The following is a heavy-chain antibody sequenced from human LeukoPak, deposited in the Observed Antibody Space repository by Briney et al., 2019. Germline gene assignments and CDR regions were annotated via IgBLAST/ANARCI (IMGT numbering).Heavy chain of an antibody. Sequence: PSETLSLTCAVSGYSISSGYYWGWIRQPPGKGLEWIGSIYHSGSTYYNPSLKSRVTISVGTSKNQFSLKLSSVTAADTAVYYCARPRGSCSGGSCYYYYFDYWGQGTLVTVSS. D-gene: IGHD2-15*01. CDR1: GYSISSGYY. CDR2: IYHSGST. CDR3: ARPRGSCSGGSCYYYYFDY. J-gene: IGHJ4*02. V-gene: IGHV4-38-2*01.